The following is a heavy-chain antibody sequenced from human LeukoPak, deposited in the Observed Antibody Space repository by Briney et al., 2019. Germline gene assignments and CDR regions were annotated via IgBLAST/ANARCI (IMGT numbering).Heavy chain of an antibody. CDR2: ISWNSGSI. D-gene: IGHD2-15*01. V-gene: IGHV3-9*03. J-gene: IGHJ1*01. CDR3: AKGYCSGGSCSEEYFQH. Sequence: GGSLRLSCAASGFTFDDYAMHWVRQAPGKGLEWVSGISWNSGSIGYADSVKGRFTIPRDNAKNSLYLQMNSLRAEDMALYYCAKGYCSGGSCSEEYFQHWGQGTLVTVSS. CDR1: GFTFDDYA.